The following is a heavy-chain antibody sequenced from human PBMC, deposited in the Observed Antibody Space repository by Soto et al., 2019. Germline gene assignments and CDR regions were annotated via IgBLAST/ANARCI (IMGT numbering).Heavy chain of an antibody. CDR3: ARDSSGYYWFDP. D-gene: IGHD3-22*01. V-gene: IGHV4-59*12. CDR2: IYYSGNT. CDR1: GGFISIYY. J-gene: IGHJ5*02. Sequence: SETLSLTCTVSGGFISIYYWSWIRQPPGKGLEWIGFIYYSGNTKYNPSLKSRVTTSLDTSKNQFSLKLTSVTAADTAVYYCARDSSGYYWFDPWGQGTLVTVSS.